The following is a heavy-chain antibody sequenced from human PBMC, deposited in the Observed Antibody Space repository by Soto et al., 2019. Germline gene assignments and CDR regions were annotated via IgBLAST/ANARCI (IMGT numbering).Heavy chain of an antibody. J-gene: IGHJ4*02. D-gene: IGHD6-19*01. V-gene: IGHV3-7*03. CDR3: ARYYRGSGRYFFDY. Sequence: LRLSCVAAGFTFISSFIGWIRQAPGKGLEWVANINQDGGVTYYVDSVEGRFTISRDNTKDSLYLQMNSLRGEDTAIYYCARYYRGSGRYFFDYWGQGTPVTVSS. CDR1: GFTFISSF. CDR2: INQDGGVT.